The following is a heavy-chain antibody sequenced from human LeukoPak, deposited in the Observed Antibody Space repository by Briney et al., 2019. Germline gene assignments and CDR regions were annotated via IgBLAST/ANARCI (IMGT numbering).Heavy chain of an antibody. CDR1: GFTFSDYY. Sequence: SGGSLRLSCTASGFTFSDYYMDWVRQAPGKGLEWVARSRNKANSYTTEYPASVKGRFTISRDASKNSLYLQMNSLNIEDTAVYYCVRGKNPFDIWGHGTMVTVSS. V-gene: IGHV3-72*01. CDR2: SRNKANSYTT. D-gene: IGHD2/OR15-2a*01. J-gene: IGHJ3*02. CDR3: VRGKNPFDI.